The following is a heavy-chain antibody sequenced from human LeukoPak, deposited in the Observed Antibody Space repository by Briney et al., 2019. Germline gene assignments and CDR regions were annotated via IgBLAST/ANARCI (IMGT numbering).Heavy chain of an antibody. CDR2: IWYDGIYK. J-gene: IGHJ6*02. CDR1: GFTFSTYG. Sequence: PRRSLRLSFAAYGFTFSTYGLDSGCQAPGKGLGWVAVIWYDGIYKYYADSVKGRFTISRDDSKSTLYLQMNSLRAEDTAVYYCARDHLKPGAPDHYYGMDVWGQGTTVTVSS. D-gene: IGHD4/OR15-4a*01. CDR3: ARDHLKPGAPDHYYGMDV. V-gene: IGHV3-33*01.